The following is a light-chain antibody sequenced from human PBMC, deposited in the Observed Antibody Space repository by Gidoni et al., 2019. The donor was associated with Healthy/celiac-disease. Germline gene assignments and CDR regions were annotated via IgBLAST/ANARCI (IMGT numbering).Light chain of an antibody. V-gene: IGKV3-15*01. CDR2: GAS. Sequence: EIVLTQSPATLSVSPVERATLSCRASQSVSSNVAWYQQKPVQAPRLLIYGASTRATGIPARVSGSGSGKEITITSSSLQYEDFAVYYCQQYNNWLTFGQGTKVEIK. CDR1: QSVSSN. J-gene: IGKJ1*01. CDR3: QQYNNWLT.